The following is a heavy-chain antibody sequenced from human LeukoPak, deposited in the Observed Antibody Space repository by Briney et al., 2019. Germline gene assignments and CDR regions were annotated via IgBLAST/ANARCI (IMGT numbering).Heavy chain of an antibody. CDR2: IYYSGST. CDR1: GGSISSGGYY. Sequence: SETLSLTCTVSGGSISSGGYYWSWIRQHPGKGLEWIGYIYYSGSTYYNPSLKSRVTISVDTSKNQFSLKLSSVTAADTAVYYCARAVGSSHYFDYWGQGTLVTASS. CDR3: ARAVGSSHYFDY. D-gene: IGHD6-6*01. V-gene: IGHV4-61*08. J-gene: IGHJ4*02.